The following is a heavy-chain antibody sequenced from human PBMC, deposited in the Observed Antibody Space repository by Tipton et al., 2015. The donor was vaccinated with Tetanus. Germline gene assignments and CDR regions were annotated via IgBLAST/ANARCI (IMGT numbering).Heavy chain of an antibody. V-gene: IGHV3-11*01. Sequence: SLRLSCAGSGFTFNDFYMSWVRQAQGKGPEFVSHISPSGGITYYADSVRGRFTISRDNAKRFLYLQMNSLTADDTAVYYCARDRRHCTDGVCYSFVLSWCQGTLVTVSS. CDR3: ARDRRHCTDGVCYSFVLS. J-gene: IGHJ5*02. CDR1: GFTFNDFY. D-gene: IGHD2-8*01. CDR2: ISPSGGIT.